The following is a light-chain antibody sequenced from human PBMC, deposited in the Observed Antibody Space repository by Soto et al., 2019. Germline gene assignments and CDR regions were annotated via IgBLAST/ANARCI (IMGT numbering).Light chain of an antibody. J-gene: IGKJ2*01. CDR2: WTS. CDR3: QQYYTPPYT. CDR1: QSVLHGSNDKSL. V-gene: IGKV4-1*01. Sequence: DIVMTQSPDSLAVSLGEMATITCKSSQSVLHGSNDKSLLAWYQQKPGQPPKLRIYWTSTRESGVPDRFSGRGSGTDFTLTISSLQAEDVAVYYCQQYYTPPYTFGQGTKLQIK.